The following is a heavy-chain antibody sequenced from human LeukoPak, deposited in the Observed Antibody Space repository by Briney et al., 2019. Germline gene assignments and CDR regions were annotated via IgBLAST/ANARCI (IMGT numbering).Heavy chain of an antibody. J-gene: IGHJ4*02. CDR2: IGGSAGST. CDR3: AKGTRDLVEDY. Sequence: GGSLRLSCAASGFTFSSYDMSWVRQAPGKGLEWVSGIGGSAGSTYYADSVKGRFTISRDNSKNTLYLQMNSLRAEDTAVYYCAKGTRDLVEDYWGQGTLVTVSS. V-gene: IGHV3-23*01. CDR1: GFTFSSYD. D-gene: IGHD2-15*01.